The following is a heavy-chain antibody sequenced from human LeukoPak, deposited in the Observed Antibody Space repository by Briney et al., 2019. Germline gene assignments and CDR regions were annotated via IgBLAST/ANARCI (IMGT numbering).Heavy chain of an antibody. Sequence: GGSLRLSCAASGFTFSSYSMNWVRQAPGKGLEWVSYISSSSTIYYADSVKGRFTISRDNAKNSLYLQMNSLRAEDTAVYYCARVIAAASDYWGQGTLVTVSS. CDR2: ISSSSTI. V-gene: IGHV3-48*04. J-gene: IGHJ4*02. D-gene: IGHD6-13*01. CDR1: GFTFSSYS. CDR3: ARVIAAASDY.